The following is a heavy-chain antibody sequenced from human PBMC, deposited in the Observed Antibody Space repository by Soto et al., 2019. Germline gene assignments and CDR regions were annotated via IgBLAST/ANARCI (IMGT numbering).Heavy chain of an antibody. Sequence: QVQVEEFGGGVVQPGRSLRLSCAGPTFTFSDFGFHWVRQAPGKGLEWVAMISYDGSDQYYGDSVQGRFTIYRDDSKNTVYLQMNSLRAEDTAMYYCAKSTYCIGGSCFPQYWGPGTLVTVSS. J-gene: IGHJ4*02. D-gene: IGHD2-15*01. V-gene: IGHV3-30*18. CDR2: ISYDGSDQ. CDR3: AKSTYCIGGSCFPQY. CDR1: TFTFSDFG.